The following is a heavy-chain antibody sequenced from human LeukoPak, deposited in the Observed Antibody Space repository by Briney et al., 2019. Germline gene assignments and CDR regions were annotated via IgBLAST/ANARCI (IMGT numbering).Heavy chain of an antibody. V-gene: IGHV4-39*01. D-gene: IGHD6-19*01. J-gene: IGHJ4*02. CDR3: ARLALPGPLYYFDY. CDR2: IYYSGVT. CDR1: GGSISSSSYY. Sequence: PSETLSLSCTVSGGSISSSSYYWGWIRQPPGKGLEWIGSIYYSGVTYYNPSLKSRVTISVDTSKNQFSLKLSSVTASDTAVYYCARLALPGPLYYFDYWGQGTLVTVSS.